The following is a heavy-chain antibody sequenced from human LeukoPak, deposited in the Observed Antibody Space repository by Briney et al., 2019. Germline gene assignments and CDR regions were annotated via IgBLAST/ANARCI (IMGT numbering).Heavy chain of an antibody. CDR2: IYTSGST. V-gene: IGHV4-4*09. D-gene: IGHD3-22*01. CDR1: GGSIGSYY. Sequence: SETLSLTCTVSGGSIGSYYWSWIRQPPGKGLEWIGYIYTSGSTNYNPSLKSRVTISVDTSKNQFSLKLSSVTAADTAVYYCARLRLSGSGYYEDAFDIWGQGTMVTVSS. J-gene: IGHJ3*02. CDR3: ARLRLSGSGYYEDAFDI.